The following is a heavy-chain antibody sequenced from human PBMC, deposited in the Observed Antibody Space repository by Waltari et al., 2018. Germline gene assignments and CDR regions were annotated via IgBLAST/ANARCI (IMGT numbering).Heavy chain of an antibody. V-gene: IGHV3-23*01. D-gene: IGHD6-6*01. J-gene: IGHJ4*02. Sequence: EVRLLEFGGGLVQHGGSLRLSCSASGFTFVGSAIGWVRQAPGKGLEWVSAISGSGGSTYYADSVKGRFTISRDNSKNTLYLQMNSLRAEDTAVYYCAKDDIAARPTDYWGQGTLVTVSS. CDR1: GFTFVGSA. CDR2: ISGSGGST. CDR3: AKDDIAARPTDY.